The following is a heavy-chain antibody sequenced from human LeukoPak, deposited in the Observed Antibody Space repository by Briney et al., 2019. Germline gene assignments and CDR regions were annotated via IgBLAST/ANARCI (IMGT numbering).Heavy chain of an antibody. D-gene: IGHD6-6*01. CDR2: ISGSGGST. J-gene: IGHJ4*02. Sequence: GGTLRLSCAASGFTFSSYAMSWVRQAPGKGLEWVSAISGSGGSTYYADSVKGRFTISRDNSKNTLYLQMNSLRAEDTAVYYCAKVKGYSSSFDYWGQGTLVTVSS. V-gene: IGHV3-23*01. CDR3: AKVKGYSSSFDY. CDR1: GFTFSSYA.